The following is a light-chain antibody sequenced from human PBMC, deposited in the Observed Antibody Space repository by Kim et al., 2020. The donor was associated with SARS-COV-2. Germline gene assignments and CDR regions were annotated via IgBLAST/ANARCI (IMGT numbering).Light chain of an antibody. CDR3: QQYNSFPAT. CDR1: ESVRNW. J-gene: IGKJ1*01. Sequence: ASVGERVTISCRATESVRNWLAWYQQKPGMAPKLLIFKASTLESGLPSRFSGSGSGTDFTLTISSLQPDDFATYFCQQYNSFPATFGQGTKVDIK. V-gene: IGKV1-5*03. CDR2: KAS.